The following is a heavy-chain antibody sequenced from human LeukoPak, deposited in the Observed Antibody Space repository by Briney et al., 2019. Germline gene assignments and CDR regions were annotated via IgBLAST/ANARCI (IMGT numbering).Heavy chain of an antibody. CDR2: IYTSGST. Sequence: PSQTLSLTCTVSGGSISSGSYYWSWIRQPAGKGLEGVGRIYTSGSTNYNPSLKSRVTISVATSKNQSSLTLSSVTAADTAVYYCARADTYGDLFFFDYWGQGTLVTVSS. D-gene: IGHD4-17*01. V-gene: IGHV4-61*02. J-gene: IGHJ4*02. CDR1: GGSISSGSYY. CDR3: ARADTYGDLFFFDY.